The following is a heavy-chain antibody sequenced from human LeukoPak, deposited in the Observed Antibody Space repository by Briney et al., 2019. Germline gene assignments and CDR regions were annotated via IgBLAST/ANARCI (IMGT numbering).Heavy chain of an antibody. CDR1: GYTFTSYG. J-gene: IGHJ5*02. D-gene: IGHD6-13*01. V-gene: IGHV1-18*01. CDR2: ISAYNGNT. Sequence: ASVKVSCKASGYTFTSYGISWVRQAPGQGLEWMGWISAYNGNTNYAPKLQGRVTMTTDTSTSTAYMELRSLRSDDTAVYYCARVETIAAAGNWFDPWGQGTLVTVSS. CDR3: ARVETIAAAGNWFDP.